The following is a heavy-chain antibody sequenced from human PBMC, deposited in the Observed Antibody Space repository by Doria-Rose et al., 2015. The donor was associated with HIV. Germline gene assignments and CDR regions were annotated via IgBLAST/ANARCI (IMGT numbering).Heavy chain of an antibody. Sequence: SGPVLVKPTETLTLTCTVSGVSLSSPGMGVSWIRQPPGKALEWLANICSDDERSCKTSLKSRLTISRCTSKSQVVLTMTDMDPVDTATYYCARIKSSRWYHKYYFDFWGQGTLVIVSA. CDR2: ICSDDER. CDR1: GVSLSSPGMG. V-gene: IGHV2-26*01. CDR3: ARIKSSRWYHKYYFDF. D-gene: IGHD6-13*01. J-gene: IGHJ4*02.